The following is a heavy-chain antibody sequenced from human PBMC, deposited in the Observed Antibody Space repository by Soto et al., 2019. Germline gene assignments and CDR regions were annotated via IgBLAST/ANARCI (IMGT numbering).Heavy chain of an antibody. CDR3: AREEYYYGSGAFFDY. Sequence: ASVKVSCKASGYTFTSYAMHWVRQAPGQRLEWMGRINAGNGKTNYAQKFQGRVTITADKSTSTAYMELSSLRSEDTAVYYCAREEYYYGSGAFFDYWGQGTLVTVS. CDR1: GYTFTSYA. CDR2: INAGNGKT. V-gene: IGHV1-3*01. D-gene: IGHD3-10*01. J-gene: IGHJ4*02.